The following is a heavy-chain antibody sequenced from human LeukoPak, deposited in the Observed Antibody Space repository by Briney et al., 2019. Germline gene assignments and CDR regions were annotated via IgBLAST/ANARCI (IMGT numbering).Heavy chain of an antibody. Sequence: SETLSLTCAVYGGSFSNYYWSWLRQPPGKGLEWIGNIFYSGSTYYSPSLRSRVTISLDTSRNQFSLKLNSVTAADTAVYYCAKSNGYGLVDIWGQGTMVTVSS. V-gene: IGHV4-34*12. CDR3: AKSNGYGLVDI. CDR1: GGSFSNYY. J-gene: IGHJ3*02. CDR2: IFYSGST. D-gene: IGHD3-10*01.